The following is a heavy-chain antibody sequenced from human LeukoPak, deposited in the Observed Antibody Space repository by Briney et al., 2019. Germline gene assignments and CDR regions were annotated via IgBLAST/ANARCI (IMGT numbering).Heavy chain of an antibody. J-gene: IGHJ4*02. CDR2: ISYTGST. CDR1: GFTFLNAW. V-gene: IGHV4-59*01. D-gene: IGHD1-26*01. Sequence: GSLRLSCAASGFTFLNAWMSWIRQPPGKGLQWIGYISYTGSTNYNPSLKSRVSISIHTSKNQFSLKLSSVTAADTAVYYCARSDRYSGTYFEDWGQGTLVTVSS. CDR3: ARSDRYSGTYFED.